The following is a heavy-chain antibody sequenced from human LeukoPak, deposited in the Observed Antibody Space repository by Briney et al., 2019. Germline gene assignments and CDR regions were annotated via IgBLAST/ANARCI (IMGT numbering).Heavy chain of an antibody. D-gene: IGHD5-12*01. Sequence: PGGSLRLSCAASGFTFSSYAMSWVRQAPGKGLEWVSAISDNGGSTYYGDSVKGRFTISRDSSKNTLYPQMSSLRAEDTAVYYCARGAYSGYDLVYWGQGTLVTVSS. J-gene: IGHJ4*02. CDR1: GFTFSSYA. CDR3: ARGAYSGYDLVY. CDR2: ISDNGGST. V-gene: IGHV3-23*01.